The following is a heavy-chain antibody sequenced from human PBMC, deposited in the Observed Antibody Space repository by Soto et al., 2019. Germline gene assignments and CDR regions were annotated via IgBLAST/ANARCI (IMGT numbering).Heavy chain of an antibody. V-gene: IGHV1-69*13. CDR2: IIPIFGTA. CDR1: GATLSSYS. J-gene: IGHJ6*02. D-gene: IGHD6-13*01. Sequence: SVKVSCKASGATLSSYSVSWVRQAPVQGLEWMGGIIPIFGTANYAQKFQGRVTITADESTSTAYMELSSLRSEDTAVYYCARAQQQLDPSYYYGMDVWGQGTTVTVSS. CDR3: ARAQQQLDPSYYYGMDV.